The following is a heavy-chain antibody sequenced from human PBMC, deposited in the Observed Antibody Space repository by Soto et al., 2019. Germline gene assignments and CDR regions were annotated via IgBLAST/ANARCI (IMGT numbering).Heavy chain of an antibody. D-gene: IGHD4-17*01. Sequence: KESGPTLVKPTQTLTLTCTFSGFSLSTTGVGVGWIRQPPGKALEWLALIYWDDDKRYSPSLKSRLTITNDTSKNQVVLTMTNMDPLDTATYYCAHSDYIRPLDSWGQGTPVTVSS. J-gene: IGHJ4*02. CDR1: GFSLSTTGVG. V-gene: IGHV2-5*02. CDR2: IYWDDDK. CDR3: AHSDYIRPLDS.